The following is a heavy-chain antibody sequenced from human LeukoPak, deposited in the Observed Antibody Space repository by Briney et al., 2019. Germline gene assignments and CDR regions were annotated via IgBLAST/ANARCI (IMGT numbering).Heavy chain of an antibody. CDR1: GFTFSDYS. Sequence: GGSLRLSCAGSGFTFSDYSMTWVRQAPGKGLEWVSSISSIRSYIYYGDSVKGRFTISRDNIKNSLYLQMDSLTADDTAVYFCACLRGPSDYWGQGSLVTVSS. V-gene: IGHV3-21*01. D-gene: IGHD3-10*01. CDR3: ACLRGPSDY. CDR2: ISSIRSYI. J-gene: IGHJ4*02.